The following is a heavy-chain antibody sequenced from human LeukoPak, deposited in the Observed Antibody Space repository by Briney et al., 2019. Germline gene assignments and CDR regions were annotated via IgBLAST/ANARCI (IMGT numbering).Heavy chain of an antibody. V-gene: IGHV3-53*01. CDR2: IYSGGST. J-gene: IGHJ4*02. D-gene: IGHD6-19*01. CDR1: GFTVGSNY. Sequence: GGSLRLSCAASGFTVGSNYMSWVRQAPGKGLEWVSVIYSGGSTYYADSVKGRFTISRDNSKNTLYLQMNSLRAEDTAVYYCARAGDSSGWGYFDYWGQGTLVTVSS. CDR3: ARAGDSSGWGYFDY.